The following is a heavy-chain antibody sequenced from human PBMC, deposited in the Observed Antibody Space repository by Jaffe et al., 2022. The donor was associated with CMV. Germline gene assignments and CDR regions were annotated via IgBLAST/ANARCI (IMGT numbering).Heavy chain of an antibody. CDR2: ISSSGSTI. J-gene: IGHJ4*02. D-gene: IGHD3-10*01. CDR3: ARVRGGSGSYSPAFDY. CDR1: GFTFSSYE. V-gene: IGHV3-48*03. Sequence: EVQLVESGGGLVQPGGSLRLSCAASGFTFSSYEMNWVRQAPGKGLEWVSYISSSGSTIYYADSVKGRFTISRDNAKNSLYLQMNSLRAEDTAVYYCARVRGGSGSYSPAFDYWGQGTLVTVSS.